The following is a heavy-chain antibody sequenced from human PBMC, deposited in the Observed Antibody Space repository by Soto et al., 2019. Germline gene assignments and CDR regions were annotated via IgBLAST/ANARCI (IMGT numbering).Heavy chain of an antibody. J-gene: IGHJ3*02. D-gene: IGHD5-18*01. V-gene: IGHV3-21*01. CDR1: GFTFSSYS. Sequence: GGSLRLSCAASGFTFSSYSMNWVRQAPGKGLEWVSSISSSSSYIYYADSVKGRFTISRDNAKNSLYLQMNSLRAEDKAVYYCARTVRGYSYAFDIWGQGTMGTVSS. CDR2: ISSSSSYI. CDR3: ARTVRGYSYAFDI.